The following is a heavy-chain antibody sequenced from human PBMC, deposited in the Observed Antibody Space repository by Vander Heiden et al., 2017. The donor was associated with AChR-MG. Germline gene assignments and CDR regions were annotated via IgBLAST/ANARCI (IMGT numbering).Heavy chain of an antibody. Sequence: QVQLQESGPGLVNPSETLSLTCPVSGGSISSYYWSWVRQPAVKGLEWIGRIYTSGSTNYNPSLKSRVTMSVDTSKNQFSLKLSSVTAADTAVYYCAGDLDYYDSSGPPLDYWGQGTLVTVSS. D-gene: IGHD3-22*01. CDR2: IYTSGST. CDR3: AGDLDYYDSSGPPLDY. J-gene: IGHJ4*02. V-gene: IGHV4-4*07. CDR1: GGSISSYY.